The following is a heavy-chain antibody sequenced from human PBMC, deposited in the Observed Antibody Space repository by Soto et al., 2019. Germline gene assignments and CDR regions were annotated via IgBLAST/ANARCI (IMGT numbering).Heavy chain of an antibody. CDR3: ARGRIGRYCSSTSCYLSYYFDY. Sequence: EVQLVESGGGLVQPGGSLRLSCAASGFTFSSYDMHWVRQATGKGLEWVSAIGTAGDTYYPGSVKGRLTISRENAKNSLYLQMNSLRAGDTAVYYCARGRIGRYCSSTSCYLSYYFDYWGQGTLVTVSS. V-gene: IGHV3-13*01. CDR1: GFTFSSYD. J-gene: IGHJ4*02. D-gene: IGHD2-2*01. CDR2: IGTAGDT.